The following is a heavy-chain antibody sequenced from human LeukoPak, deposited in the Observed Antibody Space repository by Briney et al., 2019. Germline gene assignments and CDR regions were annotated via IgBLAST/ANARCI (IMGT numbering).Heavy chain of an antibody. Sequence: SETLSLTCTVSGGSISSSSYYWGWIRQPPGKGLEWIGSIYYSGSTYYNPSLKSRVTISLDTSKNQFSLKLSSVTAADTAVYYCARGWRGGYDFYYYYMDVWGKGTTVTISS. CDR1: GGSISSSSYY. CDR2: IYYSGST. D-gene: IGHD5-12*01. J-gene: IGHJ6*03. CDR3: ARGWRGGYDFYYYYMDV. V-gene: IGHV4-39*07.